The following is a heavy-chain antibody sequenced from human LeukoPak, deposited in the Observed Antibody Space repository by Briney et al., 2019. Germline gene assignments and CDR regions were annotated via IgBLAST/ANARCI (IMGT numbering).Heavy chain of an antibody. V-gene: IGHV1-8*01. CDR1: GYTFTSYD. Sequence: GASVKVSCKASGYTFTSYDINWVRQATGQGLEWMGWMNPNSGNTGYAQKFQGRVTMTRNTSISTAYMELSSLRSEDTAVYCCAVPSKWGSENDAFDIWGQGTMVTVSS. CDR3: AVPSKWGSENDAFDI. J-gene: IGHJ3*02. D-gene: IGHD7-27*01. CDR2: MNPNSGNT.